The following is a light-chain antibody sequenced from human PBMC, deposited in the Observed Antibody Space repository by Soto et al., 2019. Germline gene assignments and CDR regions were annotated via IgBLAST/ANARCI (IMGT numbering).Light chain of an antibody. Sequence: EIVLTQSPGTLSLSPGERATLSCRASQSVNNAYLAWYQQKPGQAPRLLIYDASKRATGIPDRFSGSGSGTEFTLTISRLEPADFAVYYCQQYGTSVLTFGGGTKVEIK. CDR2: DAS. V-gene: IGKV3-20*01. J-gene: IGKJ4*01. CDR3: QQYGTSVLT. CDR1: QSVNNAY.